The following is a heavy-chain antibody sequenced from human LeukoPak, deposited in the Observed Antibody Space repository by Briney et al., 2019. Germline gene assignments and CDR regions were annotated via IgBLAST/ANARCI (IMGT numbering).Heavy chain of an antibody. Sequence: GGSLRLSCAASGFTFSSYAMSWVRQAPGKGVEWVSAISGSGGSTYYADSVKGRFTISRDNSKNTLYLQMNSLRAEDTAVYYCAKDLGYGDYFDYWGQGTLVTVSS. D-gene: IGHD4-17*01. CDR3: AKDLGYGDYFDY. CDR2: ISGSGGST. V-gene: IGHV3-23*01. J-gene: IGHJ4*02. CDR1: GFTFSSYA.